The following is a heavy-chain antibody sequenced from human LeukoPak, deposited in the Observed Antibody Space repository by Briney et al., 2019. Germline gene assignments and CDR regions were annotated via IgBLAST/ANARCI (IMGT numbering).Heavy chain of an antibody. CDR3: ARGDPNTGVIDY. CDR2: MNPHSGNT. CDR1: GYTLTSYD. V-gene: IGHV1-8*01. Sequence: ASVKVSCKASGYTLTSYDINWVRQATGQGLEWMGWMNPHSGNTGYAQKFQGRVTMTRNTSISTAYMELSSLTSEDTAVYYCARGDPNTGVIDYWDQGTLVTVSS. J-gene: IGHJ4*02. D-gene: IGHD3-10*01.